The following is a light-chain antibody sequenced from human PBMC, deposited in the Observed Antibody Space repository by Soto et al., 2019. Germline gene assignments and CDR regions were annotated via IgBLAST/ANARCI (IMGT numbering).Light chain of an antibody. CDR1: QSVSNNY. CDR3: QQYGRSPPIT. V-gene: IGKV3-20*01. CDR2: GAS. Sequence: EIVLTHSQGTLSLSPLARATLXFVAIQSVSNNYLAWYQQKPGQAPRLLIYGASSRATGIPDRFSGSGSGTDFALTISRLEPEDFAVYYCQQYGRSPPITFGQGTRLEIK. J-gene: IGKJ5*01.